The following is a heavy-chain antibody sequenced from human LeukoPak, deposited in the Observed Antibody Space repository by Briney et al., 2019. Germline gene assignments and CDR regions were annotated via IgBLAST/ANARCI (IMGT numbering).Heavy chain of an antibody. CDR2: IYYSGST. CDR1: GGSISSYY. J-gene: IGHJ2*01. V-gene: IGHV4-59*01. CDR3: ARIPHSYDSSGYYYWYFDL. D-gene: IGHD3-22*01. Sequence: SETLSLTCTVSGGSISSYYWSWIRQPPGKGLEWIGYIYYSGSTNYNPSLKSRVTISVDTSKNQFSLKLSSVTAADTAVYYCARIPHSYDSSGYYYWYFDLWGRGTLVTVSS.